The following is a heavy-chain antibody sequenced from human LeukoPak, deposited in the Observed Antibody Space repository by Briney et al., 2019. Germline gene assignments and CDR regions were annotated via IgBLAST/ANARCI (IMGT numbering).Heavy chain of an antibody. CDR1: GFTFSSYA. J-gene: IGHJ4*02. V-gene: IGHV3-43*02. CDR2: ISGDGGST. Sequence: GGSLRLSCAASGFTFSSYAMHWVRQAPGKGLEWVSLISGDGGSTYYADSVKGRFTISRDNSKNSLYLQMNSLRTEDTALYYCAKDRVLSGWYDFDYWGQGTLVTVSS. CDR3: AKDRVLSGWYDFDY. D-gene: IGHD6-19*01.